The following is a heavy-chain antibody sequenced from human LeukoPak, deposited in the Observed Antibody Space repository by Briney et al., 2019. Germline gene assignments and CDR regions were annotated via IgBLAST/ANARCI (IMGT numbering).Heavy chain of an antibody. CDR2: ISAYNGNT. Sequence: ASVKVSCKASGYTFTSYGINWVRQAPGQGLEWMGWISAYNGNTNYAQKPQGRVTMTTDPSTSTAYMKLSSLRSDDTVVNYCSRDSGYCSSTRYNTLDDWGQGTLVTVSS. CDR3: SRDSGYCSSTRYNTLDD. J-gene: IGHJ4*02. D-gene: IGHD2-2*03. V-gene: IGHV1-18*01. CDR1: GYTFTSYG.